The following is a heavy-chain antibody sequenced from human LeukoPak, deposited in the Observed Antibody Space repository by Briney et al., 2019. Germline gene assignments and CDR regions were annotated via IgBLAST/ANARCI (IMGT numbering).Heavy chain of an antibody. J-gene: IGHJ4*02. CDR3: ARAAPGTGNFDY. Sequence: PSETLSLTCTVSGSSIGSGSYYWGWIRQPPGKGLEWIGSIYYSGSTYYNPSLKSRVTISVDTSKNQFSLKVSSMTAADTAVYYCARAAPGTGNFDYWGQGTLVTVSS. CDR1: GSSIGSGSYY. V-gene: IGHV4-39*07. CDR2: IYYSGST. D-gene: IGHD6-13*01.